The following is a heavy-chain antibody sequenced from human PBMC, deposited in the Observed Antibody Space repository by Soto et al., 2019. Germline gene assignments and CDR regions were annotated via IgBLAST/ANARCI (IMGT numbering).Heavy chain of an antibody. J-gene: IGHJ4*02. V-gene: IGHV3-7*03. CDR2: IKEDGSEK. CDR3: ARGDYYDRRFDS. Sequence: EVQLVESGGGLVQPGGSLRLSCAASGFSFSSSWMYWVRQAPGKGLEWVADIKEDGSEKYYVDSLKGRFTISRDNAKNSLYLQMNSLRAEDTAVYYCARGDYYDRRFDSWGQGTLVTVSS. CDR1: GFSFSSSW. D-gene: IGHD3-22*01.